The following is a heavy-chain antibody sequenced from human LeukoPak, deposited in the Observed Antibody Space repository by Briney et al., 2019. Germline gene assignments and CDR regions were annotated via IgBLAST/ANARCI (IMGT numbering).Heavy chain of an antibody. CDR2: ISGSGGST. CDR1: GFTFSSYA. V-gene: IGHV3-23*01. Sequence: GGSLRLSCAASGFTFSSYAMSWVRQAPEKGLEWVSAISGSGGSTYYADSVKGRFTISRDNSKNTLYLQMNSLRAEDTAVYYCARGYSSSWYWFDPWGQGTLVTVSS. J-gene: IGHJ5*02. D-gene: IGHD6-13*01. CDR3: ARGYSSSWYWFDP.